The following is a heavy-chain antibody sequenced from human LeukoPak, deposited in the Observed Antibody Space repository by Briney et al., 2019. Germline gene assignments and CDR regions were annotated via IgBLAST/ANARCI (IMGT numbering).Heavy chain of an antibody. V-gene: IGHV3-30*02. CDR3: AKATNDPSGYHIDY. J-gene: IGHJ4*02. CDR1: GFTFTSYG. Sequence: PGGSLRLSCAASGFTFTSYGIHWVRQAPGKGLEWVAFIRYDGSKKYYADSMKGRFTISRDNSKNTLYLQMNSLRAEDTAVYYCAKATNDPSGYHIDYWGQGTLVTVSS. D-gene: IGHD3-22*01. CDR2: IRYDGSKK.